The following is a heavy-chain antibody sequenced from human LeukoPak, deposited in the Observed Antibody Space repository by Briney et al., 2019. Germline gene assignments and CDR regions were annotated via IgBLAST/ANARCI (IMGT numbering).Heavy chain of an antibody. V-gene: IGHV1-69*05. CDR3: ARMGSYYDSSGYLGAEYFQH. J-gene: IGHJ1*01. D-gene: IGHD3-22*01. CDR2: IIPIFGTA. CDR1: GGTFSSYA. Sequence: SVKVSCKASGGTFSSYAISWVRQAPGQGLEWMGGIIPIFGTANYAQKFQGRVTITTDESTSTAYMELSSLRSEDTAVYYCARMGSYYDSSGYLGAEYFQHWGQGTLVTVSS.